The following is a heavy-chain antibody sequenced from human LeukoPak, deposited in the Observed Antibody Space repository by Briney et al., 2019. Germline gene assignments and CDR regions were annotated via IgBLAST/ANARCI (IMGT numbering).Heavy chain of an antibody. CDR1: GGSISSYY. J-gene: IGHJ6*02. CDR3: ARDSAPTMIRGIIPYYGMDV. CDR2: IYYSGST. Sequence: SETLSLTCTVSGGSISSYYWSWIRQPPGKGLEWIGYIYYSGSTNYNPSLKGRVTISVDTSKNQFSLKLSSVTAADTAVYYCARDSAPTMIRGIIPYYGMDVWGQGTTVTVSS. V-gene: IGHV4-59*01. D-gene: IGHD3-10*01.